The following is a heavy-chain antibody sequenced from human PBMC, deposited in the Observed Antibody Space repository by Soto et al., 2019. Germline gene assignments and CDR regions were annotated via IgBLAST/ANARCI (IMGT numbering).Heavy chain of an antibody. D-gene: IGHD6-13*01. Sequence: TVSGGSISSYYWSWIRQPPGKGLEWIGYIYYSGSTNYNPSLKSRVTISVDTSKNQFSLKLSSVTAADTAVYYCARDLPYSSSWWEGFYGMDVWGQGTTVTVSS. CDR1: GGSISSYY. CDR2: IYYSGST. CDR3: ARDLPYSSSWWEGFYGMDV. V-gene: IGHV4-59*01. J-gene: IGHJ6*02.